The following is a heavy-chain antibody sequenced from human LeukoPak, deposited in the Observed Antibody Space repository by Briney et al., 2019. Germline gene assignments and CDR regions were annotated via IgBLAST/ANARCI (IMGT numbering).Heavy chain of an antibody. J-gene: IGHJ1*01. V-gene: IGHV4-4*07. Sequence: SETLSLTCTVSGGSISSYYWNWIRQPAGKGLEIGRIYTSGSPKYNPSLKSRVTASVDTSKNQFSLRLSSVTAADTAVYYCARAAGHCNSTTCYPEYFQHWGQGTLVTVSS. D-gene: IGHD2-2*01. CDR1: GGSISSYY. CDR2: IYTSGSP. CDR3: ARAAGHCNSTTCYPEYFQH.